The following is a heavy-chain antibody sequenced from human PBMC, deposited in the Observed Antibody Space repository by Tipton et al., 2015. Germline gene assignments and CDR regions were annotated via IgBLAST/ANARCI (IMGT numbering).Heavy chain of an antibody. CDR3: ARTDALGHFDY. CDR1: GGSLSGYY. V-gene: IGHV4-59*01. D-gene: IGHD2-8*01. J-gene: IGHJ4*02. CDR2: MHYTGST. Sequence: LRLSCTVSGGSLSGYYWNWIRQTPGKGLEWIGYMHYTGSTNYNPSLKSRVTISIDTSKNQFSLRLSSVTAADTAVYFCARTDALGHFDYWGLGTLVTVSS.